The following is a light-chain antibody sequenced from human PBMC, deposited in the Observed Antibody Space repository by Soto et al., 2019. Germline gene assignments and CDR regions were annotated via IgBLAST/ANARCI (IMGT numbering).Light chain of an antibody. V-gene: IGLV2-14*01. CDR1: SSDVGGYNY. CDR2: DVS. CDR3: SSYTSSSTYV. J-gene: IGLJ1*01. Sequence: QSVLTQPASVSGSPGQSIAISCIGSSSDVGGYNYVSWHQQHPGKAPKVVIYDVSNRPSGVSDRFSGSKSGNTASLTISGLQAEDEADYYCSSYTSSSTYVFGTGNKVTVL.